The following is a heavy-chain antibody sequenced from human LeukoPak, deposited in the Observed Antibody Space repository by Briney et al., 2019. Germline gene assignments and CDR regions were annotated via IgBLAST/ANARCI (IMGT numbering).Heavy chain of an antibody. CDR2: ISSDGTST. Sequence: PGGSLRLSCSASGFTFSSSSMHWVRRAPGKGLVWVSRISSDGTSTNYADSVKGRLIISRDNAKNTLYLQMNSLRAEDTAVYFCARVRSSSWFDYWGQGTLVAVSS. D-gene: IGHD6-13*01. CDR3: ARVRSSSWFDY. V-gene: IGHV3-74*01. J-gene: IGHJ4*02. CDR1: GFTFSSSS.